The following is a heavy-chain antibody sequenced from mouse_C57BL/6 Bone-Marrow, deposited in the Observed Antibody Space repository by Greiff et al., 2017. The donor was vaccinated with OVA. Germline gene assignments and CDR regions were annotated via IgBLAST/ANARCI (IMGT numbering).Heavy chain of an antibody. V-gene: IGHV1-55*01. J-gene: IGHJ2*01. CDR2: IYPGSGST. D-gene: IGHD1-1*01. CDR1: GYTFTSYW. CDR3: ARYRIYYYGSSYDY. Sequence: QVQLQQPGAELVKPGASVKMSCKASGYTFTSYWITWVKQRPGQGLEWIGDIYPGSGSTYYNEKFKSKDTLTVDTSSSTAYMQLSSLTSEDSAVYYSARYRIYYYGSSYDYWGQGTTLTVSS.